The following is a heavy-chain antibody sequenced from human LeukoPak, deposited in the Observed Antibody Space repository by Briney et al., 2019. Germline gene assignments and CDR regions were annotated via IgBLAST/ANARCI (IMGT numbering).Heavy chain of an antibody. CDR1: GGFLSRDS. CDR2: IYYSGSI. CDR3: ARYSVSYSGFDY. D-gene: IGHD1-26*01. V-gene: IGHV4-59*08. J-gene: IGHJ4*02. Sequence: PSETMSLACIVAGGFLSRDSWSWIRQPPGKGLEWIGYIYYSGSINYNPSLRGRVTISVDTSKNQFSLNLRSVTVTTTAVYSCARYSVSYSGFDYWGQGTLVTVSS.